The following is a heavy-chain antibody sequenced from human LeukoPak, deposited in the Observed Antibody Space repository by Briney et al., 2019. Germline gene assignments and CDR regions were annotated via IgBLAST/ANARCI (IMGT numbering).Heavy chain of an antibody. J-gene: IGHJ6*02. CDR3: ARQPVVVLVAATPSDYYGMDV. D-gene: IGHD2-15*01. CDR2: IYYSGST. Sequence: PSETLSLTCTVSGGSISSGDYYWSWIRQPPGKGLEWIGYIYYSGSTYYNPSLKSRVTISVDTSKNQFSLKLSSVTAADTAVYYCARQPVVVLVAATPSDYYGMDVWGQGTTVTASS. V-gene: IGHV4-30-4*01. CDR1: GGSISSGDYY.